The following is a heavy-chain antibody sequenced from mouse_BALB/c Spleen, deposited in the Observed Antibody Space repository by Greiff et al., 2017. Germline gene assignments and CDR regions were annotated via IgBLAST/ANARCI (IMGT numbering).Heavy chain of an antibody. V-gene: IGHV14-4*02. J-gene: IGHJ2*01. CDR1: GFNFNDYS. CDR3: NTCVLDY. Sequence: VQLQQSGAEFVRPGASVKLSCTASGFNFNDYSMSWVKQRPEQGLEWIGWIDTDNGDTEYAPKFQGRATMTADTSSNTAYLQLSSMTSEDTAVSYYNTCVLDYWGQGTTVTVSS. CDR2: IDTDNGDT.